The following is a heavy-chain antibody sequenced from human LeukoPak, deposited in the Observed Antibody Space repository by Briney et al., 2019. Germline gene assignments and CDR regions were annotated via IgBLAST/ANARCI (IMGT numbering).Heavy chain of an antibody. CDR2: IYYSGTT. J-gene: IGHJ2*01. V-gene: IGHV4-59*01. CDR1: GGSISNYY. CDR3: ARVYYSSSYDYWYFDL. Sequence: SETLSLTCTVSGGSISNYYWNWIRQPPGKGLEWIGYIYYSGTTNYNPSLKSRVSMSVDTSKNQFSLKLSSVTAADTAVYYCARVYYSSSYDYWYFDLWGRGTLVTVSS. D-gene: IGHD6-13*01.